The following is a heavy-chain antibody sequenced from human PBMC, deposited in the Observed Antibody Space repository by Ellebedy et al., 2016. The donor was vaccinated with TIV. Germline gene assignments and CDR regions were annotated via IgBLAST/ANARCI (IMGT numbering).Heavy chain of an antibody. Sequence: GESLKISCAASGFTFSNFAMSWVRQAPGKGLEWVSAISGSGYNTYYADSVKGRFTISRDNSKNTLYLQMNSLRAEDTAVYYCAKVGYSYGYFDYWGQGTLVTVSS. CDR2: ISGSGYNT. D-gene: IGHD5-18*01. CDR3: AKVGYSYGYFDY. J-gene: IGHJ4*02. V-gene: IGHV3-23*01. CDR1: GFTFSNFA.